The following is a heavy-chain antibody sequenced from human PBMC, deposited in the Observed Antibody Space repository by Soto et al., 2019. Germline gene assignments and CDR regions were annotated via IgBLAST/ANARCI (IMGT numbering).Heavy chain of an antibody. CDR2: IVVGSGNT. CDR1: GFTFTSSG. J-gene: IGHJ4*02. V-gene: IGHV1-58*01. D-gene: IGHD3-22*01. CDR3: AADEQNYYDSSGYYLPNFDY. Sequence: SVKVSCKASGFTFTSSGVQWVRQARGQRLEWIGWIVVGSGNTNYAQKFQERVTITRDMSTSTAYMELSSLRSEDTAVYYCAADEQNYYDSSGYYLPNFDYWGQGTLVTVSS.